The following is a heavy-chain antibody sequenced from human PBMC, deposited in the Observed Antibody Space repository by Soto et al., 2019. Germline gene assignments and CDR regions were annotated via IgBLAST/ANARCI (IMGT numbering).Heavy chain of an antibody. CDR1: GGTFSSYA. CDR2: IIPIFGTA. Sequence: QVQLVQSGAEVKKPGSSVKVSCKASGGTFSSYAISWVRQAPGQGLEWMGGIIPIFGTANYAQKFQGRVTITEDESTSTAYMELSSLRSEDTAVYYCARGYVGIAVAGTGYYFDYWGQGTLVTVSS. D-gene: IGHD6-19*01. CDR3: ARGYVGIAVAGTGYYFDY. V-gene: IGHV1-69*01. J-gene: IGHJ4*02.